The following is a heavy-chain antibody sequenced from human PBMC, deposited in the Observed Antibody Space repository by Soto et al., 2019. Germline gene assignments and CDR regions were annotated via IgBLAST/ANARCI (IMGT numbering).Heavy chain of an antibody. D-gene: IGHD3-22*01. J-gene: IGHJ4*01. V-gene: IGHV1-69*13. CDR2: IIPIFGTA. CDR3: TTDSYFTLKLVRFDY. Sequence: SVKVSCKASGGTFSSYAISWVRQAPGQGLEWMGGIIPIFGTANYAQKFRGRVTITADESTSTAYMELSSLRSEDTAVYYCTTDSYFTLKLVRFDYWGLGTLVTVSS. CDR1: GGTFSSYA.